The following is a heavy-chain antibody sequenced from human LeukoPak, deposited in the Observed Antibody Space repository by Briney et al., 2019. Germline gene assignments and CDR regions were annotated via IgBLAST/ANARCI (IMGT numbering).Heavy chain of an antibody. CDR3: AKDTRVYDSSGYYSA. D-gene: IGHD3-22*01. CDR2: ISGSGGST. J-gene: IGHJ5*02. CDR1: GFTFSSYA. V-gene: IGHV3-23*01. Sequence: PGGSLRLSCAASGFTFSSYAMSWVRQAPGKGLEWVSAISGSGGSTYYADSVKGRFTISRDNSKNMLYLQMNSLRAEDMAVYYCAKDTRVYDSSGYYSAWGQGTLVTVSS.